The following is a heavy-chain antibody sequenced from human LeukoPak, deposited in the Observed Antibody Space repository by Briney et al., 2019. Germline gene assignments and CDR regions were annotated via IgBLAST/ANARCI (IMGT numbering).Heavy chain of an antibody. CDR1: GYTFTSYY. CDR3: ARAYSSGWYVEVYFDY. CDR2: INPSGGST. Sequence: ASVKASCTASGYTFTSYYMHWVRQAPGQGLEWMGIINPSGGSTSYAQKFQGRVTMTRDTSTSTVYMELSSLRSEDTAVYYCARAYSSGWYVEVYFDYWGQGTLVTVSS. V-gene: IGHV1-46*01. J-gene: IGHJ4*02. D-gene: IGHD6-19*01.